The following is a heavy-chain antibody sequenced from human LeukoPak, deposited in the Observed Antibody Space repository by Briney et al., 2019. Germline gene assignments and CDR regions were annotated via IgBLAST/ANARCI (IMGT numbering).Heavy chain of an antibody. V-gene: IGHV1-2*02. CDR3: ASTGIPAALYYYGMAV. J-gene: IGHJ6*02. D-gene: IGHD2-2*01. CDR1: GYTFTGYY. CDR2: INPNSGGT. Sequence: ASVKVSCKASGYTFTGYYMHWVRQAPGQGLEWMGWINPNSGGTNYAQKFQGRVTMTRDTSISTAYMELSKLRSDDTAVYYCASTGIPAALYYYGMAVWGQGTTVTVSS.